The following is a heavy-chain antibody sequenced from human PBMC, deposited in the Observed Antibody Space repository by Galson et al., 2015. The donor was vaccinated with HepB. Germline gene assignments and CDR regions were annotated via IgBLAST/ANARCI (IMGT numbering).Heavy chain of an antibody. CDR1: GFTFSSYS. J-gene: IGHJ6*02. CDR2: ISSSSSYI. D-gene: IGHD4-17*01. V-gene: IGHV3-21*01. Sequence: SLRLSCAASGFTFSSYSMNWVRQAPGKGLEWVSSISSSSSYIYYADSVKGRFTISRDNAKNSLYLQMNSLRAEDTAVYYCARDRPATVTTLYGMDVWGQGTTVTVSS. CDR3: ARDRPATVTTLYGMDV.